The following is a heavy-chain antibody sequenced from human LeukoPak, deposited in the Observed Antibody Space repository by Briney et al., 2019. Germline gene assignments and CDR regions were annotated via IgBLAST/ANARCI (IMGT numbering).Heavy chain of an antibody. CDR3: ARSLGRKGYSSGPTGIDIDY. Sequence: GGSLRLSCGASGFTFNNYAMSWVRQAPGKGLEWVAVISYDGSNKYYADSVKGRFTISRDNSKNTLYLQMNSLRAEDTAVYYCARSLGRKGYSSGPTGIDIDYWGQGTLVTVSS. J-gene: IGHJ4*02. D-gene: IGHD6-19*01. V-gene: IGHV3-30*04. CDR1: GFTFNNYA. CDR2: ISYDGSNK.